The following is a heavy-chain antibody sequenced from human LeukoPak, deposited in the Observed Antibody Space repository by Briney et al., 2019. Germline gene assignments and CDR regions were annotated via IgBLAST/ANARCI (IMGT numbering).Heavy chain of an antibody. D-gene: IGHD6-19*01. CDR2: INPNSGGT. CDR1: GYTFTGYY. J-gene: IGHJ6*02. Sequence: ASVKVSCKASGYTFTGYYMHWVRQAPRRGLEWMGWINPNSGGTNYAQKFQGTVTMTRDTSISTAYMELSRLRSDDTAVYYCARDQYSSGWYSYVEDYYYGMDVWGQGTTVTVSS. CDR3: ARDQYSSGWYSYVEDYYYGMDV. V-gene: IGHV1-2*02.